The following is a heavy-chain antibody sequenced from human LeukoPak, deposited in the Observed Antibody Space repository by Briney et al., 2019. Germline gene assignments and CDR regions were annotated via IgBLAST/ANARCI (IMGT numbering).Heavy chain of an antibody. CDR1: GFTFSSYE. CDR2: ISSSGSTI. J-gene: IGHJ6*02. D-gene: IGHD3-22*01. Sequence: PGGSLRLSCAASGFTFSSYEMNWVRQAPGKGLEWVSYISSSGSTIYYADSVKGRFTISRDNAKNSLYLQMNSLRAEDTAVYYCAREKHYYDSSGHYYRGYYYYGMDVWGQGTTVTVSS. CDR3: AREKHYYDSSGHYYRGYYYYGMDV. V-gene: IGHV3-48*03.